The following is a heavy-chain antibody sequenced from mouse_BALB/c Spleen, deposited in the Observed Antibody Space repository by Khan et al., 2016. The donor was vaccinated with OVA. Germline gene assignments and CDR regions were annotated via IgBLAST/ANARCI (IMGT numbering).Heavy chain of an antibody. Sequence: QIQLVQSGPELKKPGETVKISCKTSGYTFTDYSIHWVKQAPGKGLKWMGWINTETGEPTYADDFKGRFAFSLETSASTAYLQINNLKNEDTAIYFCARFEGYHWYFDVWGAGTTVTVSS. CDR2: INTETGEP. J-gene: IGHJ1*01. V-gene: IGHV9-2-1*01. D-gene: IGHD2-3*01. CDR1: GYTFTDYS. CDR3: ARFEGYHWYFDV.